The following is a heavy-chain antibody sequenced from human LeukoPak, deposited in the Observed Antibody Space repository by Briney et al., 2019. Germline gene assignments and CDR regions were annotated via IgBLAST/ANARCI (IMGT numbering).Heavy chain of an antibody. J-gene: IGHJ4*02. CDR2: IGVIIGNT. CDR3: ARDHNYAFDN. Sequence: RGSLRLSCTASGFPFRDYSMNSVRQAPGKGVGWMSYIGVIIGNTNYAESVKGRLDISADTAKNSLYLQMNSLRVEDTAVYYCARDHNYAFDNWGQGTMVSVSS. D-gene: IGHD1-1*01. V-gene: IGHV3-48*04. CDR1: GFPFRDYS.